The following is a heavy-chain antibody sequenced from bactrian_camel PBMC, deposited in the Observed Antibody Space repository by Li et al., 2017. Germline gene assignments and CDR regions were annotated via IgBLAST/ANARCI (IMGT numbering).Heavy chain of an antibody. J-gene: IGHJ4*01. V-gene: IGHV3S42*01. D-gene: IGHD3*01. CDR2: IAYDGWVS. CDR1: GFQFSDYP. Sequence: VQLVESGGGQVQPGGSLRLSSIASGFQFSDYPMSWVRQAPGKDLEWLAQIAYDGWVSRYNDPAKGRFTISRDNAKNTLYLQMNSLKPEDTAMYYCATDSGECPGTRVLWLYEGQGTQVTVS.